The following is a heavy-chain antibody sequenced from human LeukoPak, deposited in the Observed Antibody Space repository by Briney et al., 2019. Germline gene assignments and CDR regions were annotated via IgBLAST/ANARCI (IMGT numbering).Heavy chain of an antibody. CDR2: ISGSGGSP. CDR1: GLTFSSYA. CDR3: AKGYGDFDY. J-gene: IGHJ4*02. Sequence: GGSLRLSCAASGLTFSSYAMSWVRQAPGKGLEWVSAISGSGGSPYYADSVKGRFAISGDNSKNTLYLQMNSLRAEDTAVYYCAKGYGDFDYWGQGTLVTVSS. D-gene: IGHD4-17*01. V-gene: IGHV3-23*01.